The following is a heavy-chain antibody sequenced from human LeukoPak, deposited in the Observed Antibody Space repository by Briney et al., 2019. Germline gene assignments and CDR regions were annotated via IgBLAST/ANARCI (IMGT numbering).Heavy chain of an antibody. CDR2: INHSGST. CDR3: ARGRTIFGVFISWNDY. J-gene: IGHJ4*02. D-gene: IGHD3-3*01. V-gene: IGHV4-34*01. Sequence: PSETLSLTCAVYGGSFSGYYWSWIRQPPGKGLEWIGEINHSGSTNYNPSLKSRVIISVDTSKNQFSLKLSSVTAADTAVYYCARGRTIFGVFISWNDYWGQGTPVTVSS. CDR1: GGSFSGYY.